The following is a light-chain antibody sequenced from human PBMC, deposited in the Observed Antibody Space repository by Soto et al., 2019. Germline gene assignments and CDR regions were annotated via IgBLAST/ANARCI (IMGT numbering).Light chain of an antibody. CDR2: AAS. CDR3: QQVISYPPG. Sequence: DIQLTQSPSFLSASVGERITITCRTSWDISTFLAWYQQRPGKAPKLLIYAASTLQSGVPSRFSGSGSGTEFTLTISILQPEDFATYYCQQVISYPPGFGPGTKVDIK. V-gene: IGKV1-9*01. CDR1: WDISTF. J-gene: IGKJ3*01.